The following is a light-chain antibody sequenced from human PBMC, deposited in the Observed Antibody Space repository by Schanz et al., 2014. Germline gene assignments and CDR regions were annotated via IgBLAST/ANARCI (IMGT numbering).Light chain of an antibody. CDR3: QQYNSPLT. J-gene: IGKJ4*01. V-gene: IGKV3-20*01. Sequence: EIVLTQSPGTLSLSPGERATLSCRASQSVTYSYLAWYQQKPGQAPRLLIYGASGRATGIPDRFSGSASGTDFTLTISSLQPDDFATYYCQQYNSPLTFGGGTKVEIK. CDR1: QSVTYSY. CDR2: GAS.